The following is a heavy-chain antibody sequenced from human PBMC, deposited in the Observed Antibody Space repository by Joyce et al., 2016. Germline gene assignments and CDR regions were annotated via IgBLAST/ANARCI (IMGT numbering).Heavy chain of an antibody. V-gene: IGHV3-15*07. CDR1: DPTFKTTW. J-gene: IGHJ5*02. D-gene: IGHD3-16*02. CDR2: IKSIVVGWTA. CDR3: TTDSFHTFAT. Sequence: EVQVVESGGGLVKPGGSLRLFCAVSDPTFKTTWVNWVRQAPGEGLEWVGRIKSIVVGWTADYAAPVKGRSTISRKDSEKTVSLQMNTLKTEDTAVYYCTTDSFHTFATWGQGTQVTVSS.